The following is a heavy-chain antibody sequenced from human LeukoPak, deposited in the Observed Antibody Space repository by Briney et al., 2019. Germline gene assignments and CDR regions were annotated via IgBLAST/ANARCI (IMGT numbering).Heavy chain of an antibody. CDR1: GFTFSSYA. D-gene: IGHD3-22*01. V-gene: IGHV3-23*01. Sequence: GGSPRLSCAASGFTFSSYAMSWVRQAPGKGLEWVSAISGSGGSTYYADSVKGRFTISRDNSKNTLYLQMNSLRAEDTAVYYCAKGDSSGYYYGELDYWGQGTLVTVSS. CDR2: ISGSGGST. CDR3: AKGDSSGYYYGELDY. J-gene: IGHJ4*02.